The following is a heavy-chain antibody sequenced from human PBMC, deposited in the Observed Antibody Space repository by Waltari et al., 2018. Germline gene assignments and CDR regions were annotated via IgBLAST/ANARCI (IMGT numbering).Heavy chain of an antibody. CDR3: ARGITGYGGGSYYVRGEAFDI. D-gene: IGHD1-26*01. Sequence: QLQLQESGPGLVKPSETLSLTCTVSGGSISSSSYYWGWIRQPPGKGLGWIGSIYYSGSTYYNPSLKSRVTISVDTSKNQFSLKLSSVTAADTAVYYCARGITGYGGGSYYVRGEAFDIWGQGTMVTVSS. V-gene: IGHV4-39*07. CDR2: IYYSGST. CDR1: GGSISSSSYY. J-gene: IGHJ3*02.